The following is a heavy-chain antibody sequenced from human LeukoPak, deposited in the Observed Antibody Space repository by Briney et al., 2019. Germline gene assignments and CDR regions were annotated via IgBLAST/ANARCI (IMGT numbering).Heavy chain of an antibody. CDR1: GYTFTSYY. CDR3: ARGPRYCSSTSCFPYNWFDP. Sequence: ASVKVSCKASGYTFTSYYMHWVRQAPGQGLEWMGIINPSGGSTSYAQKFQGRVTMTRDTSTSTVYMELSSLRSEDTAVYYCARGPRYCSSTSCFPYNWFDPWGQGTLVTVSS. CDR2: INPSGGST. J-gene: IGHJ5*02. D-gene: IGHD2-2*01. V-gene: IGHV1-46*01.